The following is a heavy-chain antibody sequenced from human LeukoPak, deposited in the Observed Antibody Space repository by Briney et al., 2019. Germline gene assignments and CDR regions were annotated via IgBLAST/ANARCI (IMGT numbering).Heavy chain of an antibody. V-gene: IGHV3-7*01. D-gene: IGHD2-2*01. CDR2: IKQDGSEK. CDR1: GFTFSSYW. J-gene: IGHJ3*02. CDR3: ARVVSVVVPAAMLGCDYGDYEAFDI. Sequence: PGGSLRLSCAASGFTFSSYWMSWVRQAPGKGLEWVANIKQDGSEKYYVDSVKGRFTISRDNAKNSLYLQMNSLRAGDTAVYYCARVVSVVVPAAMLGCDYGDYEAFDIWGQGTMVTVSS.